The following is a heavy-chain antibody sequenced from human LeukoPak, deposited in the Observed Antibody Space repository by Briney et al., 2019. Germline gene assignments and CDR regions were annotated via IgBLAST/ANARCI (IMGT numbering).Heavy chain of an antibody. CDR1: GFTFSSYE. Sequence: SGGSLRLSCAASGFTFSSYEMNWVRQAPGKGLEWVSYISSSGSTIYYADSVKGRFTISRDNVKNSLYLQMNSLRAEDTALYYCARAPGVRYYYYMDVWGKGTTVTVSS. J-gene: IGHJ6*03. V-gene: IGHV3-48*03. CDR2: ISSSGSTI. D-gene: IGHD2-8*01. CDR3: ARAPGVRYYYYMDV.